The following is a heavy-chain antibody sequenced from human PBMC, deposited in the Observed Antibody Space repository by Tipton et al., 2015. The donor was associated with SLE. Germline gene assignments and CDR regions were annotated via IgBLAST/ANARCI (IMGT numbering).Heavy chain of an antibody. V-gene: IGHV1-69*05. CDR1: GGTFSTA. D-gene: IGHD2-15*01. CDR2: IIPIFDTP. CDR3: ARVGGGPYYYYGMDV. Sequence: QSGAEVKRPGSSMKVSCKASGGTFSTAISWVRQAPGQGLEWMGGIIPIFDTPNYAQKFQGRVTITTDESTSTVYMELTSLKSDDTAVYYCARVGGGPYYYYGMDVWGQGTTVTVSS. J-gene: IGHJ6*02.